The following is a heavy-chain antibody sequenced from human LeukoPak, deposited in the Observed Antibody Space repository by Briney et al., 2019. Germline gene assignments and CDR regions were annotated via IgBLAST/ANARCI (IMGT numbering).Heavy chain of an antibody. CDR3: VSGGSYSFSGVDYFDY. Sequence: GASVKVSCKASGYTFTGYYMHWVRQAPGQGLEWMGWINPNSGGTNYAQKFQGRVTMTRDTSISTAYMELSRLRSDDTAVYYCVSGGSYSFSGVDYFDYWGQGTLVTVSS. D-gene: IGHD1-26*01. V-gene: IGHV1-2*02. J-gene: IGHJ4*02. CDR2: INPNSGGT. CDR1: GYTFTGYY.